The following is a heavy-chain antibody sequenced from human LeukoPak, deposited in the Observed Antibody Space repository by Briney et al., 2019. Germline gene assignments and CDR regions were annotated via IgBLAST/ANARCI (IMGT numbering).Heavy chain of an antibody. V-gene: IGHV4-34*01. CDR2: INHSGST. CDR1: GGSFSGYY. Sequence: PSETLSLTCAVYGGSFSGYYWSWIRQPPGKGLEWIGEINHSGSTNYNPSLKSRVTISVDTSKNQFSLKLSSVTAADTAVYYCARGRLIVVVPAATINWFDPWGQGTLVTVSP. CDR3: ARGRLIVVVPAATINWFDP. D-gene: IGHD2-2*01. J-gene: IGHJ5*02.